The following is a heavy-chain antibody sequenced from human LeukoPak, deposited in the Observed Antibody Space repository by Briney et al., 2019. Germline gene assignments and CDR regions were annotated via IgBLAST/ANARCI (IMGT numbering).Heavy chain of an antibody. CDR1: GFTFTNYA. CDR2: IVGGGGTT. CDR3: AKARLSTGWAYNNY. J-gene: IGHJ4*02. V-gene: IGHV3-23*01. Sequence: GGSLRLSCAASGFTFTNYAMSWVRQAPGKGLEWVSAIVGGGGTTFYADSVKGRFTISRDNVKNTVYLQMNSLRAEDTAVYYCAKARLSTGWAYNNYWGQGTLVTVSS. D-gene: IGHD6-19*01.